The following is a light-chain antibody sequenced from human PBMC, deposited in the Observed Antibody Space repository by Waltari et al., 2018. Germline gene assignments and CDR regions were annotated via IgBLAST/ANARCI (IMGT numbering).Light chain of an antibody. V-gene: IGLV2-14*01. Sequence: QSALTQPASVSGSPGQSLTISCIGTSSDVGGYHYVSWYQQHPGTVPKLMIYEVSNRPSGVSNRFTASKSGNTASLTISGLQAEDEADYYCSSYTSSNSWVFGGGTKLTVL. CDR2: EVS. CDR3: SSYTSSNSWV. J-gene: IGLJ3*02. CDR1: SSDVGGYHY.